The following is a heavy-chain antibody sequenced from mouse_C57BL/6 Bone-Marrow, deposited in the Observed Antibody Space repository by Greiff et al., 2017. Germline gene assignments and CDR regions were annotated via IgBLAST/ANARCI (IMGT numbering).Heavy chain of an antibody. J-gene: IGHJ2*01. CDR2: ISDGGSYT. V-gene: IGHV5-4*01. D-gene: IGHD1-3*01. CDR1: GFTFSSYA. CDR3: ARDDVSVDY. Sequence: DVKLVESGGGLVKPGGSLKLSCAASGFTFSSYAMSWVRQTPEKRLEWVATISDGGSYTYYPDNVKGRFTISRDNAKNNLYMQMSHLKSEDTAMYYCARDDVSVDYWGQGTTLTVSS.